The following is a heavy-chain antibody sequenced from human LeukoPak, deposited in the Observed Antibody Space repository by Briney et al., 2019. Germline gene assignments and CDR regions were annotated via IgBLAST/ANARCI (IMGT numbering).Heavy chain of an antibody. CDR2: IYYSGST. D-gene: IGHD3-22*01. Sequence: TTSETLSLTCTVSGGSFSSSNYYWGWIRQPPGKGLDWIGSIYYSGSTYYNPSLKGRVTISVDTSKNQFSLTLSSVTAADTAVYYCASGYYNFDSYFDYWGQGTLSPSPQ. CDR3: ASGYYNFDSYFDY. J-gene: IGHJ4*02. CDR1: GGSFSSSNYY. V-gene: IGHV4-39*07.